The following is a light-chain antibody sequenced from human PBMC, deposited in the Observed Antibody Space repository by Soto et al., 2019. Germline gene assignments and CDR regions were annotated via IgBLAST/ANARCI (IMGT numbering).Light chain of an antibody. J-gene: IGKJ1*01. CDR1: QSISSY. Sequence: DIQMTQSPSSLSASVGDRVTITCRASQSISSYLNWYQQKPGKAPKLLIYAASSLQSGVPSRFSGSGSGTDFTLTISSLQPEDFATYYCQQSYSTPSPWAFGQGTKVEIK. V-gene: IGKV1-39*01. CDR3: QQSYSTPSPWA. CDR2: AAS.